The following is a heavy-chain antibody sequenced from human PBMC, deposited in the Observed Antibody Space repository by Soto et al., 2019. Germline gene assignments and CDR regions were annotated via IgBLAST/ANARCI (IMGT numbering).Heavy chain of an antibody. D-gene: IGHD2-2*01. J-gene: IGHJ5*02. CDR2: IYYSGST. CDR1: GVSISSSSYY. Sequence: SETLSLTCTVSGVSISSSSYYWGWIRQPPGKGLEWIGSIYYSGSTYYNPSLKSRVTISVDTSKNQFSLKLSSVTAADTAVYYCARHRLGYCSSTSCYAGWFDPWGQGTLVTVSS. V-gene: IGHV4-39*01. CDR3: ARHRLGYCSSTSCYAGWFDP.